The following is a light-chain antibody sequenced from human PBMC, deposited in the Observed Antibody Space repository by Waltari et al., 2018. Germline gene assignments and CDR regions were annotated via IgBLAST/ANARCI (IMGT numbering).Light chain of an antibody. J-gene: IGLJ6*01. CDR3: NSYTSSGTNV. Sequence: QSALTQPASVSGSPGQSITISCTGTSSDVGGFDYVSWYQQHPGKAPRLMIYDVTHRPLGVSDRFSGSKSGNTASLTISGLQAEDEAEYYCNSYTSSGTNVFGSGTKVTVL. CDR2: DVT. V-gene: IGLV2-14*03. CDR1: SSDVGGFDY.